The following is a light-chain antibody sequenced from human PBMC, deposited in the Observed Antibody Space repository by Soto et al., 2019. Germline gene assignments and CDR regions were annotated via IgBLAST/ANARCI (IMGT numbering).Light chain of an antibody. Sequence: DIQMTQSPSTLSASVGDRVTITCRASQSISSWLAWYQQRPGQAPKLLISEGSSLESGVPSMFSGTASGTEFTLTISSLQPDDFATYYCQQYNSFPWTFGQGTKVDIK. V-gene: IGKV1-5*01. CDR2: EGS. CDR3: QQYNSFPWT. J-gene: IGKJ1*01. CDR1: QSISSW.